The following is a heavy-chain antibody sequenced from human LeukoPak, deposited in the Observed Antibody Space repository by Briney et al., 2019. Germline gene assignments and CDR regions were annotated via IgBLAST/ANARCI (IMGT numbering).Heavy chain of an antibody. Sequence: SETLSLTFTGSGGSISSYYWSWIRQPPGKGREGMGYIYYSGSTNYNPSLKSRGTISVDTSKNQFSLKLSSVTASHTAVYYCARRITMVRGVIIRGDYNWFDPWGQGTLVTVSS. CDR3: ARRITMVRGVIIRGDYNWFDP. CDR2: IYYSGST. J-gene: IGHJ5*02. CDR1: GGSISSYY. V-gene: IGHV4-59*01. D-gene: IGHD3-10*01.